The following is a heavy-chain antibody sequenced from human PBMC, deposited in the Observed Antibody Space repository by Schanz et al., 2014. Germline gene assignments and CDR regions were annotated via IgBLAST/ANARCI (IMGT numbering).Heavy chain of an antibody. Sequence: EVPLVESGGDLVQPWGSLSLSCAASGFTFSNYAMSWVRQAPGKGLDWVSIISGTGSTPYYADSVKGRYTISRDNSKNTLYLQMNSLRAEDTAIYYCAKGRTVWSGSDRKYYFDYWGQGTLVTVSS. CDR1: GFTFSNYA. J-gene: IGHJ4*02. D-gene: IGHD1-26*01. CDR2: ISGTGSTP. CDR3: AKGRTVWSGSDRKYYFDY. V-gene: IGHV3-23*04.